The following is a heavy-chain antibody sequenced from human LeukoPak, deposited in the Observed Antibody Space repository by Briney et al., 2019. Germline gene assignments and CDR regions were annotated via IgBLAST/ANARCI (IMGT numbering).Heavy chain of an antibody. CDR3: ARHIDSYGGYFDY. D-gene: IGHD5-18*01. J-gene: IGHJ4*02. CDR2: IYPGDSDT. V-gene: IGHV5-51*01. CDR1: GYRFSTYW. Sequence: GESLKISCVGSGYRFSTYWIAWARQMPGKGLEWMGIIYPGDSDTRYSPSFQGQVTISADKSISTAYLQWSSLKASDTAMYYCARHIDSYGGYFDYWGQGTLVTVSS.